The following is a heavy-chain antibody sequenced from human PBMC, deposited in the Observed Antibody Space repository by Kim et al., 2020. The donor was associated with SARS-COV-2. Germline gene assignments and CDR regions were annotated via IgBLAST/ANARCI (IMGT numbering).Heavy chain of an antibody. Sequence: FQGRVTMTRNTSISTAYMELSSLRSEDTAVYYCARGLAINPRRRAGGFDPWGQGTLVTVSS. J-gene: IGHJ5*02. V-gene: IGHV1-8*01. CDR3: ARGLAINPRRRAGGFDP. D-gene: IGHD5-12*01.